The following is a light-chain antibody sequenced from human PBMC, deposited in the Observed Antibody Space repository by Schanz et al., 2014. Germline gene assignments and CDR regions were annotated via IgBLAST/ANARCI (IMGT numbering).Light chain of an antibody. J-gene: IGKJ1*01. Sequence: EVVLTQSPGTLALSPGERATLSCRASQSVGSTYLAWYQQKRGQAPRLFIYGASSRATGIPDRFSGSGSGTDFTINISKLEHEDLAVYYCHHYSMSPLFGQGTKVEIK. CDR2: GAS. CDR3: HHYSMSPL. CDR1: QSVGSTY. V-gene: IGKV3-20*01.